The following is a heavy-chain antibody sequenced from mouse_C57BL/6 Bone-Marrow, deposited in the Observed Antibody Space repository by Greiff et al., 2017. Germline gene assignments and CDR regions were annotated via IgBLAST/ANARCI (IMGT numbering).Heavy chain of an antibody. Sequence: VQLQQSGAELVRPGASVKLSCTASGFNIQDDYMHWVKQRPEQGLEWIGWIDPENGDTEYASKFQGKATITADTSSNTAYLQLSSLTSEDTAVYYCTTEGDKDYFDYWGQGTTLTVSS. CDR1: GFNIQDDY. V-gene: IGHV14-4*01. CDR2: IDPENGDT. CDR3: TTEGDKDYFDY. J-gene: IGHJ2*01.